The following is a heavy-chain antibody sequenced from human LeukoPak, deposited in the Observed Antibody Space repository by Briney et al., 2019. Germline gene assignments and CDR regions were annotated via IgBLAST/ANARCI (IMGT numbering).Heavy chain of an antibody. D-gene: IGHD2-2*01. Sequence: GGSPRLSCAASGFTFSSYSMNWVRQAPGKGLEWVSSISSSSSYIYYADSVKGRFTISRDNAKNSLYLQMNSLRAEDTAVYYCVRDLGPYIVVVPAAPFGYWGQGTLVTVSS. CDR1: GFTFSSYS. CDR3: VRDLGPYIVVVPAAPFGY. V-gene: IGHV3-21*01. J-gene: IGHJ4*02. CDR2: ISSSSSYI.